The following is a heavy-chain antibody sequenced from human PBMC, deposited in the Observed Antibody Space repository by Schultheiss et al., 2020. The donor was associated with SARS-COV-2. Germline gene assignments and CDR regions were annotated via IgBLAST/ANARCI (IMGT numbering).Heavy chain of an antibody. CDR3: ARRRQWLTY. D-gene: IGHD6-19*01. V-gene: IGHV4-39*01. J-gene: IGHJ4*02. CDR2: ISYSGST. CDR1: GDSISSSSYY. Sequence: SETLSLTCTVSGDSISSSSYYWGWIRQPPGKGLEWIGSISYSGSTYYNPSLKSRVTISVDTSKNQFSLKLSSVTAADTAVYHCARRRQWLTYWGQGTLVTVSS.